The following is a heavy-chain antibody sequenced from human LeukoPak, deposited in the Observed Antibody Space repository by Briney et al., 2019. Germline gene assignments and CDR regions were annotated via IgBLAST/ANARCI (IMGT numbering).Heavy chain of an antibody. D-gene: IGHD6-13*01. CDR2: ISTTSDYI. CDR1: GFTFRGYS. Sequence: PGGSLRLSCAASGFTFRGYSMNWVRQAPGKGLEWVSSISTTSDYIHYADSLKGRVAISRDNAKNSLYLQMNSLRAEDTAVYYCARGGIYSQGFDYWGQGSLVTVSS. CDR3: ARGGIYSQGFDY. V-gene: IGHV3-21*01. J-gene: IGHJ4*02.